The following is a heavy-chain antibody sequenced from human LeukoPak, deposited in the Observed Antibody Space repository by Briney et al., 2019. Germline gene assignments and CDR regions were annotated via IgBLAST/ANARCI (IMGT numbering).Heavy chain of an antibody. D-gene: IGHD3-22*01. CDR2: IYYSGST. J-gene: IGHJ4*02. CDR1: GGSISSSSYY. Sequence: SETLSLTCTVSGGSISSSSYYWGWIRQPPGKGLEWIGSIYYSGSTYYNPSLKSRVTISVDTSKNQFSLKLSSVTAADTAVYYCARERDSSGYYYVGFDYWGQGTLVTVSS. CDR3: ARERDSSGYYYVGFDY. V-gene: IGHV4-39*02.